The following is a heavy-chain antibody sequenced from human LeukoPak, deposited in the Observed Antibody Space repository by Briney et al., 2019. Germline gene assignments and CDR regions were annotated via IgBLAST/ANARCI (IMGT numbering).Heavy chain of an antibody. CDR3: TTEWDTAMVTIPRYFDY. V-gene: IGHV3-15*01. Sequence: GGSLRLSCAASGFTLSNAWMSWVRQAPGKGLEWVGRIKSKTDGGTTDYAAPVKGRFTISRDDSKNTLYLQMNSLKTEDTAVYYCTTEWDTAMVTIPRYFDYWGQGTLVTVSS. CDR1: GFTLSNAW. CDR2: IKSKTDGGTT. D-gene: IGHD5-18*01. J-gene: IGHJ4*02.